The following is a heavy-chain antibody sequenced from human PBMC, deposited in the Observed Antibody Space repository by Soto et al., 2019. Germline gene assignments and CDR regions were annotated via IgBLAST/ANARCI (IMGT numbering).Heavy chain of an antibody. CDR2: ISSYNNYI. J-gene: IGHJ6*02. V-gene: IGHV3-21*01. CDR1: GFTFSSYN. D-gene: IGHD3-10*01. Sequence: GGSLRLSCAASGFTFSSYNMNWVRQAPGKGLEWVSSISSYNNYIYYGDSVKGRFTISRDNAKNSLFLQMNSLRAEDTAVYYCARGRVPRSMDVWGQGTTVSAP. CDR3: ARGRVPRSMDV.